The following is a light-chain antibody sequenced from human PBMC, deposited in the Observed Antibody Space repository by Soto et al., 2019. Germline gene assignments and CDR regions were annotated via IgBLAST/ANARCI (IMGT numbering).Light chain of an antibody. CDR3: QQYNSYSLT. CDR2: KAS. J-gene: IGKJ4*01. CDR1: QSISSW. Sequence: DIQMTQSPSTLSASVGDRVTITCRASQSISSWLVWYQQKPGKAPKFLIYKASNLEVGVPSRFSGSGSGTEFTLTISSLQPDDFATYYCQQYNSYSLTFGGGTKVDIK. V-gene: IGKV1-5*03.